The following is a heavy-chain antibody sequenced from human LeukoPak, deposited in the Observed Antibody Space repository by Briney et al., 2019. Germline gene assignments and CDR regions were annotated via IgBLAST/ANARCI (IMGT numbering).Heavy chain of an antibody. Sequence: SETLSLTCTVSGASIRSSYWTWIRQPPGKGLEWIGYIYYSGSTNYNPSLKSRVTISVDTSKNQFSLKLSSVTAADTAVYYCARDRTAGYWGQGTLVTVSS. CDR2: IYYSGST. CDR3: ARDRTAGY. D-gene: IGHD6-25*01. V-gene: IGHV4-59*01. J-gene: IGHJ4*02. CDR1: GASIRSSY.